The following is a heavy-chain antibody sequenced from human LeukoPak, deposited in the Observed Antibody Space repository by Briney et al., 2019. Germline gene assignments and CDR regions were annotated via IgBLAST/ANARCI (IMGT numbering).Heavy chain of an antibody. CDR1: GYTFASYD. CDR3: ARTAVAGGPFDY. J-gene: IGHJ4*02. CDR2: MNPNSGNT. Sequence: ASVKVSCKASGYTFASYDINWVRQATGQGLEWMGWMNPNSGNTDYAQKFQGRVTMTRNTSISTAYMELSSLRSEDTAVYYCARTAVAGGPFDYWGQGTLVTVSS. D-gene: IGHD6-19*01. V-gene: IGHV1-8*01.